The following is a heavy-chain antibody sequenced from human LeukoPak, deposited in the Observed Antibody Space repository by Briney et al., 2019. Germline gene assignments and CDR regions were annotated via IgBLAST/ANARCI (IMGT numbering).Heavy chain of an antibody. D-gene: IGHD2-2*01. V-gene: IGHV1-3*01. CDR3: ARAPRGNSGYCSSPSCTDHRYNWFDP. J-gene: IGHJ5*02. CDR2: INAGNGNT. Sequence: EASVTVSCKASGYTFTNYAMHWVRQAPGQRLEWMGWINAGNGNTKYSQKFQGRVTITRDTSASTAYMEVSSLRSEDTAVYYCARAPRGNSGYCSSPSCTDHRYNWFDPWGQGTLVTVSS. CDR1: GYTFTNYA.